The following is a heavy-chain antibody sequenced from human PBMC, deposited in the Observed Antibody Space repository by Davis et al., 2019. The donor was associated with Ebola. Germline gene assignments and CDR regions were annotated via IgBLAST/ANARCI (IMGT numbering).Heavy chain of an antibody. CDR1: GYIFTTYW. Sequence: GESLKISCQGSGYIFTTYWIGWVRQMPGKGLEWMGIIYPGDSETKYSPSFQGQVTISADKSISTAYLQWSSLKASDTAMYYCARRITGSGVFWGQGTLVTVSS. D-gene: IGHD6-19*01. V-gene: IGHV5-51*01. J-gene: IGHJ4*02. CDR2: IYPGDSET. CDR3: ARRITGSGVF.